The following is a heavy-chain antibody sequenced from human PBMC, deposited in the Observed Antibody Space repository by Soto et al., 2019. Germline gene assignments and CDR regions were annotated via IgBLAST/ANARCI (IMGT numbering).Heavy chain of an antibody. D-gene: IGHD3-22*01. CDR1: GFTFSSYA. Sequence: EVRLLESGGGLLQPGGSQRLSCAASGFTFSSYAMTWVRQAPGKGLEWVSAISDSGGSTYYADSVKGRFTISRDNSKDTLYLQMNSLRAEDTAVYYCAKQYYYDSSAYYYYFDFWGQGTLVTVSS. V-gene: IGHV3-23*01. CDR3: AKQYYYDSSAYYYYFDF. J-gene: IGHJ4*02. CDR2: ISDSGGST.